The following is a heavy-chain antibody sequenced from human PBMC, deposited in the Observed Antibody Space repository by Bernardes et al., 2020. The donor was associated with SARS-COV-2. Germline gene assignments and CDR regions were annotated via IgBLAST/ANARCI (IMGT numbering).Heavy chain of an antibody. CDR2: INPNTGET. J-gene: IGHJ6*02. CDR1: GYTFTDYY. CDR3: ARGSLLVSYYGMDV. Sequence: ASMKVSCKASGYTFTDYYIHLVRQAPGQGFEWMGWINPNTGETKYAQKIQGRVTMTRDTSVSTAYMEVNRLTSDDTAIYYCARGSLLVSYYGMDVWGQGTTVTVSS. V-gene: IGHV1-2*02. D-gene: IGHD2-8*02.